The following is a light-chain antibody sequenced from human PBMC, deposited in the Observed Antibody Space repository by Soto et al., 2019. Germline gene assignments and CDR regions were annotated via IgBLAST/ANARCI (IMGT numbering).Light chain of an antibody. J-gene: IGKJ4*01. CDR1: QSISSH. V-gene: IGKV3-11*01. CDR2: DAS. CDR3: QQRPNWPLT. Sequence: EIVLTQSPATLSLSPGERATLSCRASQSISSHLAWYQQKPGQAPRLLIYDASNRATGIPARFSGSGSGTDFTLTINSLEPEDFGVYYCQQRPNWPLTFGGGTKVEIK.